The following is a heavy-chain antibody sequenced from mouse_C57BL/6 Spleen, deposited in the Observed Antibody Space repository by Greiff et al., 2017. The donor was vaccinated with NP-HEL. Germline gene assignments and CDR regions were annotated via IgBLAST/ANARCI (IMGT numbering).Heavy chain of an antibody. CDR1: GYAFSSSW. V-gene: IGHV1-82*01. CDR3: ARVGLFITTVVADAMDY. Sequence: QVQLQQSGPELVKPGASVKISCKASGYAFSSSWMNWVKQRPGKGLEWIGRIYPGDGDTNYNGKFKGKATLTADKSSSTAYMQLSSLTSEDSAVYFCARVGLFITTVVADAMDYWGQGTSVTGSS. D-gene: IGHD1-1*01. CDR2: IYPGDGDT. J-gene: IGHJ4*01.